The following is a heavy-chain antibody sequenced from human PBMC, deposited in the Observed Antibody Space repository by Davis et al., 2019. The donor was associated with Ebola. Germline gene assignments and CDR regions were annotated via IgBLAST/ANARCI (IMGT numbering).Heavy chain of an antibody. V-gene: IGHV4-4*02. CDR2: IYHSGST. CDR1: GGSISSSNW. D-gene: IGHD5-12*01. CDR3: ARGGSSGYDFSVDY. Sequence: SETLSLTCAVSGGSISSSNWWSWVRQPPGKGLEWIGEIYHSGSTNYNPSLKSRVTISVDKSKNQFSLKLSSVTAADTAVYYCARGGSSGYDFSVDYWGQGTLVTVSS. J-gene: IGHJ4*02.